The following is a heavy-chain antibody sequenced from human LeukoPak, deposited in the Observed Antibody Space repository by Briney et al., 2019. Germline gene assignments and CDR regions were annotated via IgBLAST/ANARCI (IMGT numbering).Heavy chain of an antibody. CDR3: AKAQGDYYYDSSGYYDWFVP. D-gene: IGHD3-22*01. CDR2: INSDGSST. J-gene: IGHJ5*02. V-gene: IGHV3-74*01. CDR1: GFTFSSYW. Sequence: GGSLRLSCAASGFTFSSYWMHWVRQVPGKGLVWVSRINSDGSSTSYADSVKGRFTISRDNAKNTLYLQMNRLRAEDTAVYYCAKAQGDYYYDSSGYYDWFVPWGQGTLVTVSS.